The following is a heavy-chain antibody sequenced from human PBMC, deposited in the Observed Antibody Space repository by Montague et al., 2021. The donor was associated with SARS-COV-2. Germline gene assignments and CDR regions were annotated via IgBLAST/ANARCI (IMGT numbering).Heavy chain of an antibody. CDR2: VYYSRSS. Sequence: SETLSLICTVSGDSVSHDFWTWIRQPPGKGLEWIGYVYYSRSSSYNPSLTRRVSIAVDTSKNQFSLRLSTVSAADTALYVCVRDPATRGSATFFDYWGQGTMVAVSS. CDR3: VRDPATRGSATFFDY. J-gene: IGHJ4*02. V-gene: IGHV4-59*02. D-gene: IGHD1-14*01. CDR1: GDSVSHDF.